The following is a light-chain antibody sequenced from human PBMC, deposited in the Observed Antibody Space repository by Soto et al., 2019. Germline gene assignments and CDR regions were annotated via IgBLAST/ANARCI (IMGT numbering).Light chain of an antibody. J-gene: IGKJ5*01. CDR1: QSFRGL. CDR2: DAS. CDR3: QQYNNWPPFT. V-gene: IGKV3-11*01. Sequence: VLTQSPVTLSLSPGERATLSCSASQSFRGLLAWYQQKPGQAPRLLIYDASNRATGIPARFSGSGSGTDFTLTISSLQSEDFAVYYCQQYNNWPPFTFGQGTRLEIK.